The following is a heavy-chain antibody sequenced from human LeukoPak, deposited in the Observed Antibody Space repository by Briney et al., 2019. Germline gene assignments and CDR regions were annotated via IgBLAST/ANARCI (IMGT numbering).Heavy chain of an antibody. Sequence: GRSLRLSCAASGFTSGSYAMHWVRQAPGKGLEWVAVISYDGSNKYYADSVKGRFTISRDNSKNTLYLQMNSLRAEDTAVYYCARDIYDSSGYGGDYWGQGTLVTVSS. CDR1: GFTSGSYA. CDR2: ISYDGSNK. CDR3: ARDIYDSSGYGGDY. D-gene: IGHD3-22*01. V-gene: IGHV3-30-3*01. J-gene: IGHJ4*02.